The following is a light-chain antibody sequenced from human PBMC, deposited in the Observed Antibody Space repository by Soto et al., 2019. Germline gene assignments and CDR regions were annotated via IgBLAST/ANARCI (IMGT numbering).Light chain of an antibody. Sequence: QSVLTQPPSVSAAPGQRVTISCSGSTSNIGKSYVSWFQHLPGTAPKLLIYDNNKRPSGIPDRFSGSKSGTSATLDIIGLQTGDEADYICGTGDSNLGAVFGGGTKLTVL. CDR1: TSNIGKSY. CDR3: GTGDSNLGAV. CDR2: DNN. V-gene: IGLV1-51*01. J-gene: IGLJ2*01.